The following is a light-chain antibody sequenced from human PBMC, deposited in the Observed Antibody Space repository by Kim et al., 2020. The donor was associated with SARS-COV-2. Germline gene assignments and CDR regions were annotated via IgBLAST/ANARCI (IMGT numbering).Light chain of an antibody. CDR3: QHYGGSPWT. CDR2: GAS. Sequence: SPGERATLSCRASQSVSSNYLAWFQQQPGRAPRLLIYGASSRATGIPDRFSGSGSGTDFTLTISRLEPEDFAVYYCQHYGGSPWTFGQGTKVDIK. J-gene: IGKJ1*01. CDR1: QSVSSNY. V-gene: IGKV3-20*01.